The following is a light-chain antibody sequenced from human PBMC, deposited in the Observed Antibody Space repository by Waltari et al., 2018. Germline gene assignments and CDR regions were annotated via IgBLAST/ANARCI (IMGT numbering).Light chain of an antibody. Sequence: ETVLTQSPPHLTLSPWEIATLSCRASQSVIIYLAWYQQKPGQAPRLLIYDASNRATGIPARFSGSGSGTDFTLTISSLEPEDFAVYYCQQRSNWPPITFGQGTRLEIK. J-gene: IGKJ5*01. CDR3: QQRSNWPPIT. V-gene: IGKV3-11*01. CDR1: QSVIIY. CDR2: DAS.